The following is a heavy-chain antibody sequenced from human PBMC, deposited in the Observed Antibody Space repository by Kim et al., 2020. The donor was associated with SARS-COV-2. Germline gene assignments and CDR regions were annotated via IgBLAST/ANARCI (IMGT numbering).Heavy chain of an antibody. CDR3: ARGVLRPGNDAFDI. D-gene: IGHD4-17*01. J-gene: IGHJ3*02. V-gene: IGHV3-21*01. Sequence: ADSVKGRFTISRDNTKNSLYLQMNSLRAEDTAVYYCARGVLRPGNDAFDIWGQGTMVTVSS.